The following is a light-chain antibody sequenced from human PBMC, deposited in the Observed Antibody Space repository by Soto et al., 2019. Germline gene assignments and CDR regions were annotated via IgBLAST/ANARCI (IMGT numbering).Light chain of an antibody. CDR2: GAS. V-gene: IGKV3-20*01. CDR1: QAVSSIL. CDR3: QQHGTSPI. Sequence: EVVLTQSPGTLSFSPGERATLSCWASQAVSSILLAWYQQKPGQAPRLLIYGASSRATGIPDRFSGSGSGTDFTLTVSRLEPEDFPVYYCQQHGTSPIFGGGTKVEIK. J-gene: IGKJ4*01.